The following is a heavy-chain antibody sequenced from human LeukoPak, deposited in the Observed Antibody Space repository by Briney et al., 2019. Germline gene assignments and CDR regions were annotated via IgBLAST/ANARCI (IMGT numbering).Heavy chain of an antibody. D-gene: IGHD1-26*01. CDR2: IYSGGST. Sequence: GGSLRLSCAASGFTVSSNYMSWVRQAPGKGLEWVSVIYSGGSTYYADSVKGRFTISRGNSKNTLYLQMNSLRAEDTAVYYCARESIVGATRNDYWGQGTLVTVSS. V-gene: IGHV3-66*01. CDR1: GFTVSSNY. J-gene: IGHJ4*02. CDR3: ARESIVGATRNDY.